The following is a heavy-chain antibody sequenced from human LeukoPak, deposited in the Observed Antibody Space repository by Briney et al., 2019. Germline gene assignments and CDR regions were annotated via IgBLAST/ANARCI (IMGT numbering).Heavy chain of an antibody. J-gene: IGHJ6*02. V-gene: IGHV3-9*01. CDR1: GFTFDDYA. CDR2: ISWNSGSI. Sequence: GGSLRLSCAASGFTFDDYAMHWVRQAPGKGLEWVSGISWNSGSIGYADSVKGRFTISRDNAKNSLYLQMNSLRAEHTALNYCAKDKSPAPLYGMDVWGQGTAVTVSS. CDR3: AKDKSPAPLYGMDV.